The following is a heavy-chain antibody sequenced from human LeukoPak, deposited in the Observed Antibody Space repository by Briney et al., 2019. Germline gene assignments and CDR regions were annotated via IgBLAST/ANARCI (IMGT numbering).Heavy chain of an antibody. CDR2: IKRDGSEQ. CDR1: GFTFSSYW. Sequence: GGSLRLSCAASGFTFSSYWMNWIRQAPGKGLEWVASIKRDGSEQRYVDSVEGRFTISRDSAKSSLFLHMNGLRVEDTALYYCARVNYGLDIWGQGTPVTVSS. V-gene: IGHV3-7*03. J-gene: IGHJ4*02. CDR3: ARVNYGLDI. D-gene: IGHD3-10*01.